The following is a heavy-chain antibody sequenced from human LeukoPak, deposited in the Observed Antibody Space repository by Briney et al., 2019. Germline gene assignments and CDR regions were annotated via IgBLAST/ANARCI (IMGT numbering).Heavy chain of an antibody. J-gene: IGHJ4*02. CDR1: GYTFTSYG. D-gene: IGHD1-26*01. CDR3: ASPGRRPRQNKYGYFDY. Sequence: GASVKVSCKASGYTFTSYGISWVRQAPGQGLEWMGWISAYNGNTNYAQKLQGRVTMATDTSTSTAYMELRSLRSEDTAVYYCASPGRRPRQNKYGYFDYWGQGTLVTVSS. V-gene: IGHV1-18*01. CDR2: ISAYNGNT.